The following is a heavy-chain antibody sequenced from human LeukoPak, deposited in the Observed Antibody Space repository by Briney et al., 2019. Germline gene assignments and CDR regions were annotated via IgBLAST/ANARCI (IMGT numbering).Heavy chain of an antibody. D-gene: IGHD3-16*01. CDR3: GRAFPPLRTSSAGDL. Sequence: GGSLRLSCAASGFTFSNYAMNWVRQAPGKGLEWVSAISGRSSHVYYGESVKGRFTISRDNAKNSLYLQLDSLGVEDTAVYYCGRAFPPLRTSSAGDLWGQGTLVTVSS. J-gene: IGHJ1*01. CDR1: GFTFSNYA. CDR2: ISGRSSHV. V-gene: IGHV3-21*01.